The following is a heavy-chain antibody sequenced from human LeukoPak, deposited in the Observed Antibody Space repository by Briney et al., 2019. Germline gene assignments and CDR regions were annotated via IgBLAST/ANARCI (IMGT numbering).Heavy chain of an antibody. CDR2: ISGSGGST. CDR1: GFTVSSNY. Sequence: GGSLRLSCAASGFTVSSNYMSWVRQAPGKGLEWVSAISGSGGSTYYADSVKGRFTISRDNSKNTLYLQMNSLRAEDTAVYYCAKDPVGYSYGNWFDPWGQGTLVTVSS. CDR3: AKDPVGYSYGNWFDP. J-gene: IGHJ5*02. D-gene: IGHD5-18*01. V-gene: IGHV3-23*01.